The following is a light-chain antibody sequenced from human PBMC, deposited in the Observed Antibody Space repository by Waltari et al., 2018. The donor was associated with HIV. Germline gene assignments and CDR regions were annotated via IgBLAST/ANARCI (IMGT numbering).Light chain of an antibody. V-gene: IGLV2-14*01. CDR2: EFS. J-gene: IGLJ2*01. CDR1: SRAVGSYDF. Sequence: QSALTQPASVSGSPGPSIPVSCTGTSRAVGSYDFASWYQQTPGIAPKLVIYEFSNRPSGISDRFSGSKSGNTASLTISGLQTEDEADYYCSSFTTSNSLLFGGGTKVTVL. CDR3: SSFTTSNSLL.